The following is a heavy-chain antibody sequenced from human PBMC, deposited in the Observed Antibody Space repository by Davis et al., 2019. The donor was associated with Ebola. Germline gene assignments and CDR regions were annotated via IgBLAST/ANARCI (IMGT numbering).Heavy chain of an antibody. J-gene: IGHJ6*02. CDR2: IRSKAYGGKT. CDR3: TRDLKQPPPSYYYGMDV. Sequence: PGGSLRLSCAVSGFIVSDKYMSWVRQAPGKGLEWVGFIRSKAYGGKTQYAASVKGRVTISRDDSKSIAYLQVNSLKTEDTAVYYCTRDLKQPPPSYYYGMDVWGQGTTVTVSS. D-gene: IGHD6-13*01. V-gene: IGHV3-49*04. CDR1: GFIVSDKY.